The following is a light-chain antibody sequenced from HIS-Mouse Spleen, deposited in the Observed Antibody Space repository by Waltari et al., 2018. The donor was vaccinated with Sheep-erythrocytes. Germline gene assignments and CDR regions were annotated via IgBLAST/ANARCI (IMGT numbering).Light chain of an antibody. CDR3: QQSYSTPPLT. V-gene: IGKV1-39*01. CDR2: AAS. Sequence: DIQMTQSPCSLSASLGDRVAITCRASQSISSYLNWYQQKPGKAPKLLIYAASSLQSGVPSRFSGSGSGTDFTLTISSLQPEDFATYYCQQSYSTPPLTFGGGTKVEIK. CDR1: QSISSY. J-gene: IGKJ4*01.